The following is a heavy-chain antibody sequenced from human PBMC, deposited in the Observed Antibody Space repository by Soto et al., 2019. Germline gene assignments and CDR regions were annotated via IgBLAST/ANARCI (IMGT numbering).Heavy chain of an antibody. CDR1: GGSITSYY. CDR2: VFYTGST. D-gene: IGHD1-26*01. Sequence: PSETLSLTCSVSGGSITSYYWSWIRQPPGKGLEWIGYVFYTGSTKYNPALKRRVTISVDTSKNQFSLKLSSVSAADTGLYYCARSYSGTFYGYDTWGQGILVTVSS. CDR3: ARSYSGTFYGYDT. V-gene: IGHV4-59*01. J-gene: IGHJ5*02.